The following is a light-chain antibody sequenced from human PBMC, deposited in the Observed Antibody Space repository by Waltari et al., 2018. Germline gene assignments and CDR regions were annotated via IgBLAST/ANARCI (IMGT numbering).Light chain of an antibody. Sequence: DIQMTHSPSTLSASVGDIVSIPCRASQSVNSWLAWYQQKPGKAPKFLSYKASILESGVPSRFSGSGSGTEFTLTISNLQPDDFATYDCQQYNRYSTFGQGTKVELK. CDR1: QSVNSW. CDR2: KAS. J-gene: IGKJ1*01. V-gene: IGKV1-5*03. CDR3: QQYNRYST.